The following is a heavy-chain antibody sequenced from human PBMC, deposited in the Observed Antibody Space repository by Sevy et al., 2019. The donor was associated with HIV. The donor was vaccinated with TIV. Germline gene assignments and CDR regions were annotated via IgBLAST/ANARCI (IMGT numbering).Heavy chain of an antibody. J-gene: IGHJ6*03. CDR1: GFTFSSYA. CDR3: ARGHYYYYYMDV. V-gene: IGHV3-30-3*01. Sequence: GGSVRLSCAASGFTFSSYAMHWVRQAPGKGLEWVAVISYDGSNKYYADSVKGRFTISRDNSKNTLYLQMNSLRAEDTAVYYCARGHYYYYYMDVWGKGTTVTVSS. CDR2: ISYDGSNK.